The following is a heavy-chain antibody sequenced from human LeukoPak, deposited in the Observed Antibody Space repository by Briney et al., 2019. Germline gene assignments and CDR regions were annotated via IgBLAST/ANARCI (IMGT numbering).Heavy chain of an antibody. Sequence: SETLSLTCTVSGGSISSYYWSWIRQPAGKGLEWIGRIYTSGSTSYNPSLKSRVTMSVDTSKNQFSLKLSSVTAADTAVYYCARGPYGSGSYSLTPWGQGTLVTVSS. J-gene: IGHJ5*02. CDR1: GGSISSYY. V-gene: IGHV4-4*07. CDR3: ARGPYGSGSYSLTP. CDR2: IYTSGST. D-gene: IGHD3-10*01.